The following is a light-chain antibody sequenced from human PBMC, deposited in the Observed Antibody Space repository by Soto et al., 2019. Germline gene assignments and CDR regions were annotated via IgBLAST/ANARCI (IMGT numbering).Light chain of an antibody. Sequence: EIVLTQSPGILSLSPGERASLSCGASQSISSSFLAWYQQKPGQAPRLLIYDASNRATGIPARFSGSGSGTDFTLTISSLEPEDFAVYYCQQYDNWPRTFGQGTKVDIK. V-gene: IGKV3-20*01. CDR3: QQYDNWPRT. CDR2: DAS. J-gene: IGKJ1*01. CDR1: QSISSSF.